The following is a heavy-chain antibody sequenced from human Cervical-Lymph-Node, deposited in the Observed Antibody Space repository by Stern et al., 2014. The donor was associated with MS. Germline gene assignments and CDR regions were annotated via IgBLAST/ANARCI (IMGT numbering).Heavy chain of an antibody. V-gene: IGHV1-69*06. J-gene: IGHJ4*02. Sequence: QVQLVESGAEVKRPGSSVRVACKASGGTFSTYSISWVRQAPGPGLEWMGGIILIFGTVNYAQKFQGRVTMSADKSTSTAYLDLTSLRSEDTAMYYCARYRGTFYFDNWGQGTLVTVSS. CDR2: IILIFGTV. CDR1: GGTFSTYS. D-gene: IGHD1-1*01. CDR3: ARYRGTFYFDN.